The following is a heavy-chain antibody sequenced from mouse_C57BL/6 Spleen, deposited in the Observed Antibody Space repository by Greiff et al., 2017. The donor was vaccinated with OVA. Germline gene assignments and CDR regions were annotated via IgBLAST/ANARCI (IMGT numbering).Heavy chain of an antibody. CDR2: IYPGSGST. V-gene: IGHV1-55*01. CDR1: GYTFTSYW. J-gene: IGHJ2*01. Sequence: QVQLQQPGAELVKPGASVKMSCKASGYTFTSYWITWVKQRPGQGLEWIGDIYPGSGSTNYNEQFKSKATLTVDTSSSTSYMQLSSLTSEDSAVYYCARRGIYYGNPYYFDDWGQGTTLTVSS. D-gene: IGHD2-1*01. CDR3: ARRGIYYGNPYYFDD.